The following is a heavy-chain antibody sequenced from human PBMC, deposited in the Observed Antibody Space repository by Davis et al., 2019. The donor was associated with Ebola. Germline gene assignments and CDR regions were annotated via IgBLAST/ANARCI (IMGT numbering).Heavy chain of an antibody. Sequence: MPSETLSHTCAVYGGSFSGYYWSWIRQPPGKGLEWIGEINHSGSTNYNPSLKSRVTISVDTSKNQFSLKLSSVTAADTAVYYCARKYFEYYYGSGSSYYFDYWGQGTLVTVSS. J-gene: IGHJ4*02. CDR3: ARKYFEYYYGSGSSYYFDY. D-gene: IGHD3-10*01. V-gene: IGHV4-34*01. CDR1: GGSFSGYY. CDR2: INHSGST.